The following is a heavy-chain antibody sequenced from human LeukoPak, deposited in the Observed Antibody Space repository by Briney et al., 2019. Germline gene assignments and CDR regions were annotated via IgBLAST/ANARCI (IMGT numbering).Heavy chain of an antibody. CDR1: GFSFSSYN. CDR3: AELGITMIGGA. D-gene: IGHD3-10*02. V-gene: IGHV3-48*03. CDR2: ISSSGSTI. J-gene: IGHJ6*04. Sequence: GGSLRLSCAASGFSFSSYNMNWVRQTPGKGLEWVSYISSSGSTIYYADSVNGRFTISRDNAKNSLYLQMNSLRAEDTAVYYCAELGITMIGGAWGKGTTVTISS.